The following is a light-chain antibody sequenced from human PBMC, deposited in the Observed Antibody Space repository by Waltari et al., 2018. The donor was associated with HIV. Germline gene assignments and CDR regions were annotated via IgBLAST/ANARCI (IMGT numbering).Light chain of an antibody. J-gene: IGLJ2*01. V-gene: IGLV2-23*02. CDR1: SSDVGSDTL. Sequence: QSALTQPASASGSPGLSPTISCTGTSSDVGSDTLVSWYQHYPGKAPIVIIDDVNKWPSGVSHRFSCFKAANPASLTISGRQAEDEADYYCCSYAGSPTFVIFGGGTKVTVL. CDR3: CSYAGSPTFVI. CDR2: DVN.